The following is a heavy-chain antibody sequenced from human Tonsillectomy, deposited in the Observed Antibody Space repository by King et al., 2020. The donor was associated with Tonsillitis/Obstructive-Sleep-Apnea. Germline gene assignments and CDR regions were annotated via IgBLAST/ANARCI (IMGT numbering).Heavy chain of an antibody. CDR2: MYYSGVT. V-gene: IGHV4-39*01. Sequence: LQLQESGPGLVKPSETLSLTCTVSGGSISSSSYYWAWIRQPPGKGLEWIGNMYYSGVTYYNPSLKSRVTISMDTSKNQLSLNLTSVTAADTAVYYCAGHRLGSSWPWLPDWFDPWGQGTLVTVSS. CDR3: AGHRLGSSWPWLPDWFDP. D-gene: IGHD6-13*01. CDR1: GGSISSSSYY. J-gene: IGHJ5*02.